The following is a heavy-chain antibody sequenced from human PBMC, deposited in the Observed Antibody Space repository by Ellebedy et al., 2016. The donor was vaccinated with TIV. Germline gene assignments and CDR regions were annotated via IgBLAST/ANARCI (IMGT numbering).Heavy chain of an antibody. CDR2: ISAYNGNT. CDR1: GYTFTNYG. Sequence: ASVKVSCXASGYTFTNYGISWVRQAPGQGLEWMGWISAYNGNTNYAQKLQGRVTMTTDTSTSTAYMELRSLRSDDTAVYYCARVHSGGSYGTFDYWGQGTLVTVSS. D-gene: IGHD1-26*01. J-gene: IGHJ4*02. CDR3: ARVHSGGSYGTFDY. V-gene: IGHV1-18*01.